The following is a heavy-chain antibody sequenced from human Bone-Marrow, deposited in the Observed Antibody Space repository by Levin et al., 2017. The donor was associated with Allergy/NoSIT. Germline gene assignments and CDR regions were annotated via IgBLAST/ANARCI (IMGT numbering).Heavy chain of an antibody. J-gene: IGHJ4*02. V-gene: IGHV3-66*01. CDR3: ATRAVAAPY. CDR2: IYSGGST. CDR1: GFTVSNNY. Sequence: GGSLRLSCAPSGFTVSNNYMSWVRQAPGKGLEWVSLIYSGGSTLYADSVKGRFTISRDNSKNTLYLQMNSLRVEDTAVYYCATRAVAAPYWGQGALVTVSS. D-gene: IGHD6-19*01.